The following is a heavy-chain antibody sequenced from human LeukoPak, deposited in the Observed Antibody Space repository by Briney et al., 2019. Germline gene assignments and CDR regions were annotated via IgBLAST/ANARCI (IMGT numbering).Heavy chain of an antibody. D-gene: IGHD3-9*01. Sequence: GGSLRLSCAASGFTFSGSAMHWVRQASGKGLEWVGRIRSKANSYATAYAASVKGRFTISRDDSKNTAYLQMNSLKTEDTAVYYCTTLTGYPTSFDYWGQGTLVTVSS. V-gene: IGHV3-73*01. CDR3: TTLTGYPTSFDY. CDR2: IRSKANSYAT. CDR1: GFTFSGSA. J-gene: IGHJ4*02.